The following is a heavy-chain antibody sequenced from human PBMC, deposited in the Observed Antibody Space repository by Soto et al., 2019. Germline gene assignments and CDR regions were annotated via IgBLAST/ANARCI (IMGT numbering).Heavy chain of an antibody. CDR2: ISYDGSNK. D-gene: IGHD3-3*01. V-gene: IGHV3-30-3*01. Sequence: GGSLRLSCAASGFTFSSYAMHWVRQAPGKGLEWVAVISYDGSNKYYADSVKGRFTISRDNSKNTLYLQMNSLRAEDTAVYYCARGSYDFWSGSNTPLDYWGQGTLVTVSS. J-gene: IGHJ4*02. CDR1: GFTFSSYA. CDR3: ARGSYDFWSGSNTPLDY.